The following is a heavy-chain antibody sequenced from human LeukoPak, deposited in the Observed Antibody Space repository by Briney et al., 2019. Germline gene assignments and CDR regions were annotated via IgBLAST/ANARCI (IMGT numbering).Heavy chain of an antibody. V-gene: IGHV3-7*01. Sequence: PGGSLRLSCAASGFTFSSHWMNWVRQAPGKGLEWVANIKQDGSEKYYVDSVKGRFTISRDDSKNTLYLQMNSLRAEDTAVYFCARGEISSSWYSLSFFDYWGQGTLVTVSS. J-gene: IGHJ4*02. CDR3: ARGEISSSWYSLSFFDY. D-gene: IGHD6-13*01. CDR1: GFTFSSHW. CDR2: IKQDGSEK.